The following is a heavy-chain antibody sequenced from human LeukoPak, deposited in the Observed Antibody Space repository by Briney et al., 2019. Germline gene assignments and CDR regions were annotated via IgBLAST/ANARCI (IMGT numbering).Heavy chain of an antibody. J-gene: IGHJ5*02. V-gene: IGHV1-3*01. CDR3: ARGGGIAAAGHQDWFDP. CDR1: GYTFTSYA. D-gene: IGHD6-13*01. CDR2: INAGNGNT. Sequence: GASVKVSCKASGYTFTSYAMHWVRQAPGQRLEWMGWINAGNGNTKYSQKFQGRVTITRDTSASTAYMELSSLRSEDTAVYYCARGGGIAAAGHQDWFDPWGQGTLVTVSS.